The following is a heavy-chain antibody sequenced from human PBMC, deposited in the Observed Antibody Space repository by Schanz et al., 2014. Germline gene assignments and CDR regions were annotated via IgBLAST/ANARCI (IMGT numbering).Heavy chain of an antibody. J-gene: IGHJ3*02. CDR1: GFNFSDYA. CDR3: AKGRFGELSAFDI. CDR2: ISGGGGTT. Sequence: DVHLLESGGGLVQPGGSLRLSCAASGFNFSDYAMCWVRQAPGKGLEWVSAISGGGGTTYYTDSVKGRFTISRDNSKSTLYLQMNSLRAEDTAVYYCAKGRFGELSAFDIWGQGTMVTVSS. D-gene: IGHD3-10*01. V-gene: IGHV3-23*01.